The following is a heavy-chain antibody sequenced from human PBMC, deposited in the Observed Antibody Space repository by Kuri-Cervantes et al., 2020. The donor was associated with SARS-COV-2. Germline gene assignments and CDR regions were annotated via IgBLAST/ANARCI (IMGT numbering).Heavy chain of an antibody. V-gene: IGHV4-39*07. D-gene: IGHD2-21*01. CDR1: GGSISSGDYY. CDR2: IYHSGDT. Sequence: SETLSLTCTVSGGSISSGDYYWSWIRQPPGKGLEWIGTIYHSGDTFYNPSLKSRATISVDTSRNQFSLRLTSVTAADTATYYCATTYCGGDCSFDYWGQGTLVTVSS. CDR3: ATTYCGGDCSFDY. J-gene: IGHJ4*02.